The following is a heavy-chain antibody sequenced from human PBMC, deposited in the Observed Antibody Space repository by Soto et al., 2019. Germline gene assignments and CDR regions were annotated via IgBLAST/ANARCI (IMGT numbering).Heavy chain of an antibody. J-gene: IGHJ4*02. V-gene: IGHV4-39*01. D-gene: IGHD3-3*01. CDR2: IYYSGST. CDR1: GGSISSSSYY. Sequence: LSLTCTVSGGSISSSSYYWGWIRQPPGKGLEWIGSIYYSGSTYYNPSLKSRVTISVDTSKNQFSLKLSSVTAADTAVYYCATQLRFLEWLFDYWGQGTLVTVSS. CDR3: ATQLRFLEWLFDY.